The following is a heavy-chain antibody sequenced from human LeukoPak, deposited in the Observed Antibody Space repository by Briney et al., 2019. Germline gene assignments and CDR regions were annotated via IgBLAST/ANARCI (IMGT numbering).Heavy chain of an antibody. CDR1: GFTFSSYS. D-gene: IGHD1-26*01. V-gene: IGHV3-21*01. CDR2: ISSSSSYI. CDR3: AKDLRWELLWDY. J-gene: IGHJ4*02. Sequence: GGSLRLSCAASGFTFSSYSMNWVRQAPGKGLEWVSSISSSSSYIYYADSVKGRFTISRDNAKNSLYLQMNSLRAEDTAVYYCAKDLRWELLWDYWGQGTLVTVSS.